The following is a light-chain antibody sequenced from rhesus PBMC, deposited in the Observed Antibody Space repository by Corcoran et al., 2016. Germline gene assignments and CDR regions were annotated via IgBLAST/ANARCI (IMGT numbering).Light chain of an antibody. J-gene: IGKJ2*01. CDR2: TAS. CDR3: QHNFVPPYR. V-gene: IGKV1-74*01. Sequence: DIQKTQSPSSLYASVGDTVTINCRASDNMNKFINWYQQKPGKAPLLLIYTASPFQNGVPSRFSGCGSGTVYTFTVRSLHSEGVATYYCQHNFVPPYRFGQGTKVEIK. CDR1: DNMNKF.